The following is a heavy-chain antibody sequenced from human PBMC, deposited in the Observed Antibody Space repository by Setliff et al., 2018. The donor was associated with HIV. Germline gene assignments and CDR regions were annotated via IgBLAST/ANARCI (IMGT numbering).Heavy chain of an antibody. Sequence: ASVKVSCKTSGYTFTNFGVSWVLQAPGQGLEWMGWISPYNGKTQYAQKFQGRVTMTTDTSTTTAYMELRSLTSDDTAKYYCARGVTRDSGGYYRDEYFQHWGQGTLVTVSS. V-gene: IGHV1-18*01. D-gene: IGHD3-22*01. CDR3: ARGVTRDSGGYYRDEYFQH. J-gene: IGHJ1*01. CDR1: GYTFTNFG. CDR2: ISPYNGKT.